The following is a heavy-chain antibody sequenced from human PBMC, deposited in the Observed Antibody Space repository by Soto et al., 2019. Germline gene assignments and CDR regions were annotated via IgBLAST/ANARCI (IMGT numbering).Heavy chain of an antibody. Sequence: QLQLQESGPGLVKPSETLSLTCSVSEDSINSDKYYWGWIGQPPGKGLEWIGRIYYRCNAYYNPPGQTRVTISLAKSKSQFSLKLNTVTAADSAVYFCARLEGRATISYYFDFWGPGALVTVSS. V-gene: IGHV4-39*01. CDR1: EDSINSDKYY. J-gene: IGHJ4*02. CDR3: ARLEGRATISYYFDF. CDR2: IYYRCNA. D-gene: IGHD3-3*01.